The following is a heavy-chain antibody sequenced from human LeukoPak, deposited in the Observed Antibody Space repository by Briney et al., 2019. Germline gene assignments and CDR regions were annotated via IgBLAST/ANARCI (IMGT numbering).Heavy chain of an antibody. CDR2: ISSSSSYI. V-gene: IGHV3-21*01. CDR3: ARGELAMGYYFDY. D-gene: IGHD6-13*01. CDR1: GFTFSSYS. J-gene: IGHJ4*02. Sequence: RPGGSLRLSCAASGFTFSSYSMNWVRQAPGKGLEWVSSISSSSSYIYYADSVKGRFTISRDNAKNSLYLQMNSLRAEDTAVYYCARGELAMGYYFDYWGQGTLVTVSS.